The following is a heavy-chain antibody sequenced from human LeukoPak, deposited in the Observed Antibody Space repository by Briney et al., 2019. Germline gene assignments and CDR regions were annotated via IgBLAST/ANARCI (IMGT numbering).Heavy chain of an antibody. CDR1: GGSISSDDYF. V-gene: IGHV4-30-4*01. CDR3: ARVYYYDSSGFYFAY. Sequence: SQTLSLTCTVSGGSISSDDYFWTWIRQPPGKGLEWIGYIYYTGSTYYNPSLKSRVSMSLDMSENQFSLRLNSVTAADTAVYYCARVYYYDSSGFYFAYWAREPWSPSPQ. J-gene: IGHJ4*02. CDR2: IYYTGST. D-gene: IGHD3-22*01.